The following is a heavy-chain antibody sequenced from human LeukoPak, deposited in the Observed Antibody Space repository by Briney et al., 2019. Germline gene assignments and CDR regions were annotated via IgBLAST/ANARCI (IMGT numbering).Heavy chain of an antibody. D-gene: IGHD5-18*01. CDR2: IIPIFGTA. V-gene: IGHV1-69*06. CDR1: GGTFSSYA. J-gene: IGHJ4*02. CDR3: ARGMTGYNYGPLDY. Sequence: SVKVSCKASGGTFSSYAISWVRQAPGQGLEWMGGIIPIFGTANYAQKFQGRVTINADKSTSTSYMELSSLRSEDTAVYYCARGMTGYNYGPLDYWGQGTLVTVSS.